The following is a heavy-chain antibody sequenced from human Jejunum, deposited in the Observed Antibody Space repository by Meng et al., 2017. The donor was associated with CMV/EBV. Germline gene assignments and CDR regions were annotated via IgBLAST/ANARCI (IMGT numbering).Heavy chain of an antibody. CDR3: ARRSCTTMFCESRDAFDV. J-gene: IGHJ3*01. CDR1: SYA. Sequence: SYAMNWFRQAPGKVLEWVSSISPTSDYIYYADSLQGRFTISRDNAKNSVYLQLNSLRAEDTAVYYCARRSCTTMFCESRDAFDVWGQGTMVTVSS. D-gene: IGHD3-9*01. V-gene: IGHV3-21*06. CDR2: ISPTSDYI.